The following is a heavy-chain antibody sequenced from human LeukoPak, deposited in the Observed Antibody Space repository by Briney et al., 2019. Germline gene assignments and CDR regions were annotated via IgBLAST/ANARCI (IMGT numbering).Heavy chain of an antibody. CDR3: ARDPAYYYDSSGCYFD. CDR1: GGTFSSYA. CDR2: IIPIFGTA. Sequence: ASVKVSCKASGGTFSSYAISWVRQAPGQGLEWMGGIIPIFGTANYAQKFQGRVTITADESTSTAYMELSSLRSEDTAVYYCARDPAYYYDSSGCYFDWGQGTLVTVSS. J-gene: IGHJ4*02. V-gene: IGHV1-69*13. D-gene: IGHD3-22*01.